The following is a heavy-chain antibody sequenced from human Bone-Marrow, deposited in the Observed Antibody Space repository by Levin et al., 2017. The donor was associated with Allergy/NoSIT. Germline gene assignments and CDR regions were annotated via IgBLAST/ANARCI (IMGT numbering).Heavy chain of an antibody. Sequence: SETLSLTCTVSGESITSDGSYWGWVRQHPGAGLEWIGYISYIRSTYYNPSLGSRAVISEDTSNNQFSLTLNSVTAADTAVYYCARVNIVLVPTLLAYRIWFDPWGQGTLVTVSS. J-gene: IGHJ5*02. CDR1: GESITSDGSY. CDR3: ARVNIVLVPTLLAYRIWFDP. D-gene: IGHD2-15*01. V-gene: IGHV4-31*03. CDR2: ISYIRST.